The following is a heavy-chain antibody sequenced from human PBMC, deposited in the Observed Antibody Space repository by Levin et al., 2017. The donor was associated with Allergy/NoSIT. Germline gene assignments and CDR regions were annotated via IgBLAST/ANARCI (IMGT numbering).Heavy chain of an antibody. CDR1: GFTVSNAW. J-gene: IGHJ4*02. CDR3: TTARSFLSPYYYETPGSADY. D-gene: IGHD3-22*01. V-gene: IGHV3-15*01. CDR2: IKSKTDGGTA. Sequence: GGSLRLSCAASGFTVSNAWMSWVRQAPGKGLEWVGRIKSKTDGGTADYAAPVKGRFTISRDDSKNTLYLQMNSLKTEDTAVYFCTTARSFLSPYYYETPGSADYWGQGTLVTVSS.